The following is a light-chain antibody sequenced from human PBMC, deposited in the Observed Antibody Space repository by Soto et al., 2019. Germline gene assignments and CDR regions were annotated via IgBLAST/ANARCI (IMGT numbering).Light chain of an antibody. J-gene: IGKJ4*01. V-gene: IGKV3-11*01. Sequence: EIVLTQSPATLSLSPGERATLSCRASQSVSSYLAWYQQKPGQAPRLLIYDASNRATGIPARFSGSGSGTDFTLTIRSLEPDEFAVYYCQQRSDWPSTFGGGTKVQIK. CDR3: QQRSDWPST. CDR2: DAS. CDR1: QSVSSY.